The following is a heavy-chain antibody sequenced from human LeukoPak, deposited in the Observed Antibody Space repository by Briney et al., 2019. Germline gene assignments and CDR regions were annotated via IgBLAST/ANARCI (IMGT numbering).Heavy chain of an antibody. D-gene: IGHD2-8*02. CDR1: GFTFSSYS. CDR3: ARGSVGCFDI. V-gene: IGHV3-21*01. CDR2: ISSSSSYI. J-gene: IGHJ3*02. Sequence: PGGSLRLSCAASGFTFSSYSMNWVRQAPGKGLEWVSSISSSSSYIYYADSVKGRFAISRDNAKNTVDLQMNSLRADDTAVYYCARGSVGCFDIWGQGTVVTVSS.